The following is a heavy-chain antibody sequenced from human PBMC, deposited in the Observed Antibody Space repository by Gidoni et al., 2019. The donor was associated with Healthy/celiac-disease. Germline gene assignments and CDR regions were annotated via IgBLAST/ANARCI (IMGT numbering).Heavy chain of an antibody. CDR3: AKDLSIFGVVIENFDY. Sequence: EVQLLESGGGLVQPGGSLRLSCAASGFTFSSYAMSWVRQAPGKGLEWVSAISGSGGSTYYADSVKGRFTISRDNSKNTLYLQMNSLRAEDTAVYYCAKDLSIFGVVIENFDYWGQGTLVTVSS. CDR1: GFTFSSYA. CDR2: ISGSGGST. J-gene: IGHJ4*02. V-gene: IGHV3-23*01. D-gene: IGHD3-3*01.